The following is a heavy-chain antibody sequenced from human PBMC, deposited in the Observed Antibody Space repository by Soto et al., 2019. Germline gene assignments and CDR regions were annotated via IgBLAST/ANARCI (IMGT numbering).Heavy chain of an antibody. D-gene: IGHD6-13*01. CDR2: INHSGST. CDR3: ARGLVAAAGNPIYDY. Sequence: TSETLSLTCAVYGGSFSGYYWSWIRQPPGKGLEWIGEINHSGSTNYNPSLKSRVTISVDTSKNQFSLKLSSVTAADTAVYYCARGLVAAAGNPIYDYWGQGTLVTVSS. CDR1: GGSFSGYY. V-gene: IGHV4-34*01. J-gene: IGHJ4*02.